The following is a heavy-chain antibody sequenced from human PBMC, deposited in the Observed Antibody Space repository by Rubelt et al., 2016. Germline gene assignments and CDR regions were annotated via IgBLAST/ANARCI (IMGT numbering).Heavy chain of an antibody. CDR1: GESFSGYY. V-gene: IGHV4-34*01. CDR3: AVXCLAQDF. J-gene: IGHJ1*01. Sequence: QVQLQQWGAGLLKPSETLSLTCAVYGESFSGYYWSWVRQPPGEGLEWIGEINHSGTTTYNPPLESRVTVSSGSASAPTLFPLVSCENSPSDTSSVAVXCLAQDF. CDR2: INHSGTT. D-gene: IGHD6-25*01.